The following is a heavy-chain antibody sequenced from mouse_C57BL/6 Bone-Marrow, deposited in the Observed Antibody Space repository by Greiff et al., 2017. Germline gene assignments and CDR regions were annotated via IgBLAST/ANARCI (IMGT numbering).Heavy chain of an antibody. CDR3: ARERLRRGIFDY. D-gene: IGHD2-4*01. J-gene: IGHJ2*01. CDR2: IYPRSGNT. V-gene: IGHV1-81*01. Sequence: VKLMESGAELARPGASVKLSCKASGYTFTSYGISWVKQRTGQGLEWIGEIYPRSGNTYYNEKFKGKATLTADKSSSTAYMELRSLTSEDSAVYFCARERLRRGIFDYWGQGTTLTVSS. CDR1: GYTFTSYG.